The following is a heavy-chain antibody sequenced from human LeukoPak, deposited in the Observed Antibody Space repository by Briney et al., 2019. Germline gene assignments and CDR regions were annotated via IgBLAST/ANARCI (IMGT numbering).Heavy chain of an antibody. J-gene: IGHJ4*02. Sequence: GGSLRLSCAASGFTFSSYAMSWVRQAPGKGLEWVAVISYDGSNKYYADSVKGRFTISRDNSKNTLYLQMNSLRAEDTAVYYCAKSYKRHYYGSGSHFDYWGQGTLVTVSS. CDR3: AKSYKRHYYGSGSHFDY. V-gene: IGHV3-30*18. CDR2: ISYDGSNK. D-gene: IGHD3-10*01. CDR1: GFTFSSYA.